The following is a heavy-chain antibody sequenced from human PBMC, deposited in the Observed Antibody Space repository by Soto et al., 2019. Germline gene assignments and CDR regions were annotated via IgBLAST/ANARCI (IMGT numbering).Heavy chain of an antibody. V-gene: IGHV3-9*01. CDR2: ISWNSGSI. CDR3: AKEQYGDYAGGFDY. Sequence: GGSLRLSCAASGFTFDDYAMHWVRQAPGKGLEWVSGISWNSGSIGYADSVKGRFTISRDNAKNSLYLQMNSLRAEDTALYYCAKEQYGDYAGGFDYWGQGTLVTVSS. D-gene: IGHD4-17*01. J-gene: IGHJ4*02. CDR1: GFTFDDYA.